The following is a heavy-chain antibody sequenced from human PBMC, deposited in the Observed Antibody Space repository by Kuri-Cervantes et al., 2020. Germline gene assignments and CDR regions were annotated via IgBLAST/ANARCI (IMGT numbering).Heavy chain of an antibody. V-gene: IGHV3-30*03. CDR1: GFTFISYG. J-gene: IGHJ4*02. CDR3: ARYLRSPPFYYFDS. D-gene: IGHD5-12*01. Sequence: GGSLRLSCAASGFTFISYGMHRVRQAPGKGLEWVAVISYDGSNKYYADSVKGRFTISRDNAENSLFLQMNSLRAEDTAVYFCARYLRSPPFYYFDSWGQGTLVTVSS. CDR2: ISYDGSNK.